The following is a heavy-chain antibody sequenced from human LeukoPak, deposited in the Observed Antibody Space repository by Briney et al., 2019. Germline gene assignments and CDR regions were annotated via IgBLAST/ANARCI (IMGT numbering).Heavy chain of an antibody. Sequence: SETLSLTCTVSGGSISSSSYCWGWIRQPPGKGLEWIGSIYYSGSTYYNPSLKSRVTISVDTSKNQFSLKLSSVTAADTAVYYCARQGGSYYPDYFDYWGQGTLVTVSS. V-gene: IGHV4-39*01. D-gene: IGHD1-26*01. CDR1: GGSISSSSYC. CDR2: IYYSGST. CDR3: ARQGGSYYPDYFDY. J-gene: IGHJ4*02.